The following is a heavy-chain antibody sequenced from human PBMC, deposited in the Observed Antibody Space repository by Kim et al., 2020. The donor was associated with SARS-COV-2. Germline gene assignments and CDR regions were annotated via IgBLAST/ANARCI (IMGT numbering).Heavy chain of an antibody. J-gene: IGHJ5*02. D-gene: IGHD6-6*01. V-gene: IGHV1-18*01. CDR1: GYTFTSYG. Sequence: ASVKVSCKASGYTFTSYGISWVRQAPGQGLEWMGWISAYNGNTNYAQKLQGRDTMTTDTSTSTAYMELRSLRSDDTAVYYCARDLEYSSFGHWFDPWGQGTLVTVSS. CDR2: ISAYNGNT. CDR3: ARDLEYSSFGHWFDP.